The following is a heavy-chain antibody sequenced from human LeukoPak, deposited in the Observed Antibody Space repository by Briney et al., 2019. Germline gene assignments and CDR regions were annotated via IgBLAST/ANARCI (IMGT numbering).Heavy chain of an antibody. CDR1: GGSINSYY. CDR2: IYSSGDS. Sequence: SETLSLTCAVSGGSINSYYWSWIRQPPGQGLEWIAYIYSSGDSNYNPSFKSRVTISVDTSKNQFSLKLTSVAAADTAIYYRARQPSGTAAFDIWGQGTMVIVSS. V-gene: IGHV4-59*08. CDR3: ARQPSGTAAFDI. D-gene: IGHD1/OR15-1a*01. J-gene: IGHJ3*02.